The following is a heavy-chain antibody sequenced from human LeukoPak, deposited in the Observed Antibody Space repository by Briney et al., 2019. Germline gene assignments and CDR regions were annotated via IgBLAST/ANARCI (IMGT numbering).Heavy chain of an antibody. CDR1: GFTFSDYY. CDR2: ISSSGSTI. J-gene: IGHJ4*02. V-gene: IGHV3-11*01. D-gene: IGHD3-22*01. Sequence: GGSLRLSCAASGFTFSDYYMSWIRQAPGKGLEWVSYISSSGSTIYYADSVKGRVTISRDNAKNSLYLQMNSLRAEDTAVYYCARARHYYDSSGYGYWGQGTLVTVSS. CDR3: ARARHYYDSSGYGY.